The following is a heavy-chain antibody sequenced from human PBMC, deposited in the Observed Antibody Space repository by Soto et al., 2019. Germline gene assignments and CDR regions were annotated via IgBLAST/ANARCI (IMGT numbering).Heavy chain of an antibody. V-gene: IGHV6-1*01. CDR1: GDSVSSNTAA. CDR2: TYYRSSWRH. D-gene: IGHD6-19*01. CDR3: ARGVAGTGFGL. J-gene: IGHJ4*02. Sequence: SQTLSLTCAISGDSVSSNTAAWNWIRSSPSRGLEWLGRTYYRSSWRHDYAVSVKSRITVNPDTSKNHFSLQLNSVTPDDTAVYYCARGVAGTGFGLWRQLTLVTVSS.